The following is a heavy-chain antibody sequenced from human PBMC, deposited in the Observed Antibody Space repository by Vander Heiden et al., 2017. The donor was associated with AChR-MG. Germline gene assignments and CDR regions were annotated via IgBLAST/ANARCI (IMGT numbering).Heavy chain of an antibody. CDR1: DGSISRGSYY. CDR2: IYHTGST. J-gene: IGHJ5*02. CDR3: ARGGRVVVLTA. V-gene: IGHV4-31*03. D-gene: IGHD2-21*02. Sequence: QVQLQASGPGLVKPSETLSLTCTVSDGSISRGSYYWSWVRQRPGKGLEWIGYIYHTGSTYYNPSLKSRVTISVDTSKNQLSLRLNSVTAADTAVYYCARGGRVVVLTAWGQGTLVTASS.